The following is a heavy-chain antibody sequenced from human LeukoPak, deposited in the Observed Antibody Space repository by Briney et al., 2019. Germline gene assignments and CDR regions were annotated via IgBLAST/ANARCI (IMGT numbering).Heavy chain of an antibody. CDR2: ISSSSSYI. J-gene: IGHJ4*02. D-gene: IGHD6-6*01. CDR1: GFTFSSYS. Sequence: PGGSLRLSCTASGFTFSSYSMNWVRQAPGKGLEWVSSISSSSSYIYYADSVKGRFTISRDNAKNSLYLQMNSLRAEDTAVYYCARVGVHSSSHDFDYWGQGTLVIVSS. CDR3: ARVGVHSSSHDFDY. V-gene: IGHV3-21*01.